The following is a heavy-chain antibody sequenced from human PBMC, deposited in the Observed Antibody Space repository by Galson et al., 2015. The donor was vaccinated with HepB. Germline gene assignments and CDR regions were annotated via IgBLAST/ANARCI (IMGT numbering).Heavy chain of an antibody. J-gene: IGHJ5*02. CDR2: INPNSGGT. CDR1: GYTFTGYY. Sequence: SVKVSCKASGYTFTGYYMHWVRQAPGQGLEWMGRINPNSGGTNYAQKLQGSVTMTRDTSISTAYMVLSRLRSDDTAVYYCAREDTGCGYAGYDPWGQGTLVTVSS. D-gene: IGHD5-18*01. CDR3: AREDTGCGYAGYDP. V-gene: IGHV1-2*02.